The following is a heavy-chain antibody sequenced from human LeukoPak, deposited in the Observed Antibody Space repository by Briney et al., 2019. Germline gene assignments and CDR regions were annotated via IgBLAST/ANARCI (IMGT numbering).Heavy chain of an antibody. Sequence: SETLSLTCTVSGGSISSGGYCWSWIRQHPGKGLEWIGYIYYSGSTYYNPSLKSRVTISVDTSKNQFSLKLSSVTAADTAVYYCARVSGYDRPFDYWGQGTLVTVSS. J-gene: IGHJ4*02. D-gene: IGHD5-12*01. V-gene: IGHV4-31*03. CDR1: GGSISSGGYC. CDR2: IYYSGST. CDR3: ARVSGYDRPFDY.